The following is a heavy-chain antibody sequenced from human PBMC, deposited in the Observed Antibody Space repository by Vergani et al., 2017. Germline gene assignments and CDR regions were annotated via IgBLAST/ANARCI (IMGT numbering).Heavy chain of an antibody. Sequence: QVQLVESGGGVVQPGRSLRLSCAASGFTFSSYVMHWVRQAPGKGVEWVALIWYVGSNKYFADSVRGRFTIARDNSKNTLYMQRNGLGAEDTAVYYCTRALYDFWSGYYSRDAFDIWGQGTMVTVSS. V-gene: IGHV3-33*01. CDR2: IWYVGSNK. D-gene: IGHD3-3*01. CDR3: TRALYDFWSGYYSRDAFDI. CDR1: GFTFSSYV. J-gene: IGHJ3*02.